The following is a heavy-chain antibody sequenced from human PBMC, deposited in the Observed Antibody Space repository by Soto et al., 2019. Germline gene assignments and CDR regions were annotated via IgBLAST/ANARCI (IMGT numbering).Heavy chain of an antibody. CDR3: ARKGYCTSTSCYVDY. J-gene: IGHJ4*02. CDR2: ISWNSGSI. Sequence: ESGGGLVQPGRSLRLSCAASGFTFDDYAMHWVRQAPGKGLEWVSGISWNSGSIGYAESVKGRFTISRDNAKNSLFLQMNSLRAEDTALYYCARKGYCTSTSCYVDYWGQGTLVTVSS. D-gene: IGHD2-2*01. CDR1: GFTFDDYA. V-gene: IGHV3-9*01.